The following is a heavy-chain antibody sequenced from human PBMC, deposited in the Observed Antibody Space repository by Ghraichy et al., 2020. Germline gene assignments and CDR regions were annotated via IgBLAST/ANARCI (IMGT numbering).Heavy chain of an antibody. V-gene: IGHV4-30-4*01. J-gene: IGHJ4*02. CDR1: GGSISSGDYY. CDR2: IYYSGTT. Sequence: SETLSLTCTVSGGSISSGDYYWSWIRQPPGKGLEWIGYIYYSGTTYYNPSLKSRVAISVDTSKNQFSLKLSSVTAADTAVYYCARDSGSCSGGSCSHRAFDYWGQGTLVTVAS. CDR3: ARDSGSCSGGSCSHRAFDY. D-gene: IGHD2-15*01.